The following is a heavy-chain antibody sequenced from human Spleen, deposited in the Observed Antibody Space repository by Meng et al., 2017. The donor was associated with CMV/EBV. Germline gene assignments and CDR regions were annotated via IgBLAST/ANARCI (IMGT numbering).Heavy chain of an antibody. CDR1: GFTFSSYA. J-gene: IGHJ6*02. Sequence: GGALRLSWAASGFTFSSYAMNWVRQAPGKGLEWVSAISGSGGNTYYADSVKGRFTISRDNSKNTLYLQMFSLSGEETAIYFCAKDRRGDYYNHHYGMDVWGQGTTVTVSS. CDR3: AKDRRGDYYNHHYGMDV. CDR2: ISGSGGNT. V-gene: IGHV3-23*01. D-gene: IGHD4-17*01.